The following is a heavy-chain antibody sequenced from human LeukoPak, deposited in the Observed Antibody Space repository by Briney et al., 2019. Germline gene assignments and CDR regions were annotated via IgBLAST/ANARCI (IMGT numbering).Heavy chain of an antibody. D-gene: IGHD3-10*01. CDR3: ARVGVRGGYFDY. Sequence: ASVKVSCKASGYTFTSYYMHWVRQAPGQGLEWMGIINPSGGSTSYARKFQGRVTMTRDTSTSTVYMELSSLRSEDTAVYYCARVGVRGGYFDYWGQGTLVTVSS. J-gene: IGHJ4*02. V-gene: IGHV1-46*01. CDR1: GYTFTSYY. CDR2: INPSGGST.